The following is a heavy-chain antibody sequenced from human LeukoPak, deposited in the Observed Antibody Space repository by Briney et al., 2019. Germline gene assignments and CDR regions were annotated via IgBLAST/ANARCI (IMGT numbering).Heavy chain of an antibody. J-gene: IGHJ4*02. Sequence: SETLSLTCTVSGGSISSYYWSWIRQPPGKGLEWIGYIYYSGSTNYNPSLKSRVTMSVDTSKNQFSLKLSSVTAADTAVYYCARGFVSGLWSTYYFDYWGQGTLVTVSS. CDR1: GGSISSYY. D-gene: IGHD5-18*01. CDR3: ARGFVSGLWSTYYFDY. V-gene: IGHV4-59*12. CDR2: IYYSGST.